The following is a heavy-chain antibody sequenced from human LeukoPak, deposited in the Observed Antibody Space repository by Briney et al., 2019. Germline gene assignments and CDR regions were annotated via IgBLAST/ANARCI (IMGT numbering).Heavy chain of an antibody. D-gene: IGHD3-10*01. Sequence: KPSETPSLTCTVSGGSISSSSYYWGWIRQPPGKGLEWIGSIYYSGSTYYNPSLKSRVTISVDTSKNQFSLKLSSVTAADTAVYYCARHSSGSRYYYMDVWGKGTTVTVSS. J-gene: IGHJ6*03. CDR1: GGSISSSSYY. CDR2: IYYSGST. V-gene: IGHV4-39*01. CDR3: ARHSSGSRYYYMDV.